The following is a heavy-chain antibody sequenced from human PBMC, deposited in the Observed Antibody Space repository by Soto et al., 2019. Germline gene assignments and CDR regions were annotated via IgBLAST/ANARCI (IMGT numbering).Heavy chain of an antibody. CDR2: IYYSGST. CDR1: GGSISSGGYY. CDR3: ARDPSGIAAEGWFDP. J-gene: IGHJ5*02. Sequence: SETLSLTCTVSGGSISSGGYYWSLIRQHPGKGLEWIGYIYYSGSTYYNPSLKSRVTISVDTSKNQFSLKLSSVTAADTAVYYCARDPSGIAAEGWFDPWGQGTLVTVSS. D-gene: IGHD6-13*01. V-gene: IGHV4-31*03.